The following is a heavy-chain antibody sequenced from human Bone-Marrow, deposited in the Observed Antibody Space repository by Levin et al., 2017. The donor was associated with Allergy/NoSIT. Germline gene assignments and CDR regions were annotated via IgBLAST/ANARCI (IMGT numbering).Heavy chain of an antibody. Sequence: ASVKVSCKASGYTFTSYGISWVRQAPGQGLEWMGWISAYNGNTNYAQKLQGRVTMTTDTSTSTAYMELRSLRSDDTAVYYCAKSFWSGYYRGEYYFDYWGQGTLVTVSS. CDR1: GYTFTSYG. CDR2: ISAYNGNT. CDR3: AKSFWSGYYRGEYYFDY. J-gene: IGHJ4*02. V-gene: IGHV1-18*01. D-gene: IGHD3-3*01.